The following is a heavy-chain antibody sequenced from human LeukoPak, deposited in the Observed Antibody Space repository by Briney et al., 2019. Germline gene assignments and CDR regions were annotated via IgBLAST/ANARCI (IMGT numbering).Heavy chain of an antibody. CDR3: TSSDYTSSDY. D-gene: IGHD2-2*02. J-gene: IGHJ4*02. V-gene: IGHV1-2*02. CDR2: IDPKSGGI. Sequence: ASMKVSCKASGYTFTDYYMHWVRQAPGQGLEWMGWIDPKSGGINYAQKFQGGVTMTRDTSISTAYTELSRLTSDDTAVYYCTSSDYTSSDYWGQGTLVTVSS. CDR1: GYTFTDYY.